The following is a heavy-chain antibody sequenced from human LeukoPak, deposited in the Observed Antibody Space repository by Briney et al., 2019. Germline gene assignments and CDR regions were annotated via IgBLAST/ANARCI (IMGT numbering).Heavy chain of an antibody. D-gene: IGHD2-15*01. V-gene: IGHV3-53*01. J-gene: IGHJ4*02. CDR1: GFAVSNNY. Sequence: GGSLRLSCAASGFAVSNNYMSWVRQAPGKGLEWVSVIYSGGSTYYADSVKGRFTISRDTSRNTLYLQMHSLRVEDTAVYYCARDVLDSGGYLNPSQYWGQGTLVTVSS. CDR2: IYSGGST. CDR3: ARDVLDSGGYLNPSQY.